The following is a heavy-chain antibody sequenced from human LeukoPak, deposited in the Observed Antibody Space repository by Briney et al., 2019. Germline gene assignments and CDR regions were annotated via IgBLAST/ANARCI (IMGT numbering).Heavy chain of an antibody. Sequence: GGSLRLSCAVSGITLSNYGMSWVRRAPGKGLEWVAGISDSGGRTNYADSVKGRFTISRDNPKNTLYLQMNSLRAEDTAVYFCAKRGVVIRVILVGLHKEAYYFDSWGQGALVTVSS. CDR1: GITLSNYG. J-gene: IGHJ4*02. V-gene: IGHV3-23*01. CDR3: AKRGVVIRVILVGLHKEAYYFDS. CDR2: ISDSGGRT. D-gene: IGHD3-22*01.